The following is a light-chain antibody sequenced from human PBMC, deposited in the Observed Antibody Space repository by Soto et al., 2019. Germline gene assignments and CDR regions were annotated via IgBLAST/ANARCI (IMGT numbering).Light chain of an antibody. J-gene: IGKJ4*01. CDR3: QQYNNWPLT. V-gene: IGKV3D-15*01. Sequence: EIVLTQSPDTLSLSPGERATLSCRASQSISSTQLVWYQQKPGQAPTLLIFGASSRATGIPARFSGSGSGTEFTLTISSLQSEDFAVYYCQQYNNWPLTFGGGTKVDIK. CDR1: QSISST. CDR2: GAS.